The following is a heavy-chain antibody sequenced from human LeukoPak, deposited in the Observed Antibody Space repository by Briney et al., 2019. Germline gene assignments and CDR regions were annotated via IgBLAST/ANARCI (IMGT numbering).Heavy chain of an antibody. V-gene: IGHV1-69*04. Sequence: AASVKVSCKASGGIFSSYGISWVRQAPGQGLEWMGRIIPILGIVSYAQKFQGRVTITADKSTSTAYMELSSLRSEDSAVYYCARPPFWGGSYYEFDYWGQGTLVTVSS. J-gene: IGHJ4*02. CDR1: GGIFSSYG. D-gene: IGHD1-26*01. CDR3: ARPPFWGGSYYEFDY. CDR2: IIPILGIV.